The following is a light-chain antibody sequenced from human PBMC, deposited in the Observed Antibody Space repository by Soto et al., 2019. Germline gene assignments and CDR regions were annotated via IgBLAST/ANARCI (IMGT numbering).Light chain of an antibody. CDR2: KVS. CDR3: MQGSHWPWT. J-gene: IGKJ1*01. V-gene: IGKV2-30*01. CDR1: QSLVYSDGDTY. Sequence: DAVLTQSPLSLPVTLGQPASISCRSSQSLVYSDGDTYLNWFQQRPGQSPRRLLYKVSNRDSGVPDRFSGSASGPDFTLTISRVEAEDVGVSYCMQGSHWPWTLGQGTKVEIK.